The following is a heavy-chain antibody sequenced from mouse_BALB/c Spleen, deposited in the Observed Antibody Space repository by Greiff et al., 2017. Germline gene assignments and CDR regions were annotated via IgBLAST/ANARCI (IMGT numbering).Heavy chain of an antibody. Sequence: QVHVKQSGAELVRPGTSVKVSCKASGYAFTNYLIEWVKQRPGQGLEWIGVINPGSGGTNYNEKFKDKATLTVDKSSSTAYMQLSSPTSEDSAVYYSTRNRYDVRWFAYWGQGTLVTVSA. J-gene: IGHJ3*01. CDR1: GYAFTNYL. CDR2: INPGSGGT. V-gene: IGHV1-54*01. D-gene: IGHD2-14*01. CDR3: TRNRYDVRWFAY.